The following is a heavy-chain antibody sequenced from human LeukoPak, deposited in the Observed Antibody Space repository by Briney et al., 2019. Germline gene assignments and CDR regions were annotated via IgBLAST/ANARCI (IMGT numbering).Heavy chain of an antibody. CDR2: ISYDGSNK. J-gene: IGHJ6*02. CDR1: GFTFSSYA. CDR3: ARDAIRPMIVVLGGMDV. Sequence: GGSLRLSCAASGFTFSSYAMHWVRQAPGKGLEWVAVISYDGSNKYYADSVKGRFTISRDNSKNTLYLQMSSLRAEDTAVYYCARDAIRPMIVVLGGMDVWGQGTTVTVSS. D-gene: IGHD3-22*01. V-gene: IGHV3-30-3*01.